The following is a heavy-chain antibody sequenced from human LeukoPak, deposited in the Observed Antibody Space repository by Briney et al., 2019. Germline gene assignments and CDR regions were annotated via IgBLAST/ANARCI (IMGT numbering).Heavy chain of an antibody. V-gene: IGHV4-59*01. CDR3: ARLSGSYSLYYYYMDV. Sequence: SETLSLTCTVSDGSISGYYWTWIRQPPGKGLEWIGFTHCTGSTSYSPSLNSRVTISVDMSKNQFSLRLNSVTAADTAVYYCARLSGSYSLYYYYMDVWGRGTTVTVSS. D-gene: IGHD1-26*01. CDR1: DGSISGYY. CDR2: THCTGST. J-gene: IGHJ6*03.